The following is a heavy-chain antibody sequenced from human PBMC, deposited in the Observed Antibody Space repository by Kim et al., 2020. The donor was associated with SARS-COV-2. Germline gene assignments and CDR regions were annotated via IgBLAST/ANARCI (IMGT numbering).Heavy chain of an antibody. D-gene: IGHD5-18*01. Sequence: GGSLRLSCAASGFTFSSYAMSWVRQAPGKGLEWVSAISGSGGSTYYADSVKGRFTISRDNSKNTLYLQMNSLRAEDTAVYYCAKATRVNCPGTAMVTYWGQGTLVTVSS. CDR1: GFTFSSYA. J-gene: IGHJ4*02. V-gene: IGHV3-23*01. CDR3: AKATRVNCPGTAMVTY. CDR2: ISGSGGST.